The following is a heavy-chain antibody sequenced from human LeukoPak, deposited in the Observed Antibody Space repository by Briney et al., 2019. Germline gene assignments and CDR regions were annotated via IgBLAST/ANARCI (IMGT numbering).Heavy chain of an antibody. J-gene: IGHJ4*02. CDR3: ARRKYGSGSYFNY. V-gene: IGHV4-59*08. CDR1: GGSISSYY. Sequence: PAETLSLTCTVSGGSISSYYWSWIRQPPGKGLEWIGYIYYSGSTNYNPSLKSRVTISVDTSKNQFSLRLTSVTAADTAVYYCARRKYGSGSYFNYWGQGTLVTVSS. CDR2: IYYSGST. D-gene: IGHD3-10*01.